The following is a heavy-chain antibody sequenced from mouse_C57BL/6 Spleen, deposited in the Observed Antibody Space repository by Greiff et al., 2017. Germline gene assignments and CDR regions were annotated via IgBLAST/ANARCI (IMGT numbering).Heavy chain of an antibody. J-gene: IGHJ4*01. CDR3: ARGSPLRYAMDY. V-gene: IGHV5-4*03. CDR2: ISDGGSYT. Sequence: EVKLVESGGGLVKPGGSLKLSCAASGFTFSSYAMSWVRQTPEKRLEWVATISDGGSYTYYPDKVKGRFTISRDNAKNNLYLQMSHLKYEDTAMYYCARGSPLRYAMDYWGQGTSVTVSS. D-gene: IGHD1-1*01. CDR1: GFTFSSYA.